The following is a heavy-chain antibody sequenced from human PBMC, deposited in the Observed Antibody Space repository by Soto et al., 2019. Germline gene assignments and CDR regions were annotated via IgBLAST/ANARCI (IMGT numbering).Heavy chain of an antibody. CDR2: IYYSGST. CDR1: GVSISSYY. D-gene: IGHD6-19*01. Sequence: PSETLSLTCTVSGVSISSYYWSWIRQPPGKGLEWIGYIYYSGSTNYNPSLKSRVTISVDTSKNQFSLKLSSVTAADTAVYYCARGKYSSGWLFFDYWGQGTLVTVSS. V-gene: IGHV4-59*01. J-gene: IGHJ4*02. CDR3: ARGKYSSGWLFFDY.